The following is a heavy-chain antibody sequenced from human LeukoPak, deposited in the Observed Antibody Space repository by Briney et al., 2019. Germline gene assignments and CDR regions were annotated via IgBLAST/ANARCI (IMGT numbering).Heavy chain of an antibody. CDR1: GYTFTSYG. D-gene: IGHD6-19*01. CDR3: ARDRGAVGPPDY. Sequence: ASVTVSCKASGYTFTSYGISWVRQAPGQGLEWMGWISAYNGNTNYAQKFQGRVTMTRDTSISTAYMELSRLRSDDTAVYYCARDRGAVGPPDYWGQGTLVTVSS. V-gene: IGHV1-18*01. J-gene: IGHJ4*02. CDR2: ISAYNGNT.